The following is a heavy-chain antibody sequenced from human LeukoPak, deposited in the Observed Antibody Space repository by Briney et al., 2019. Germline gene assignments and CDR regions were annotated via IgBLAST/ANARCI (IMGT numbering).Heavy chain of an antibody. Sequence: GGSLRLSCAASGSTFSSYEMNWVRQAPGKGLEWVSYISSSASIIYYADSVKGRFTISRDNAKNSLYLQMNSLRAEDTAIYYCARDTGAVAVDYWGQGTLVTVSS. V-gene: IGHV3-48*03. D-gene: IGHD6-19*01. CDR3: ARDTGAVAVDY. CDR2: ISSSASII. CDR1: GSTFSSYE. J-gene: IGHJ4*02.